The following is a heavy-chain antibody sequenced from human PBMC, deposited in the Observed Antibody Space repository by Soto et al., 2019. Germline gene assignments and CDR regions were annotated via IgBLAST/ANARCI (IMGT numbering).Heavy chain of an antibody. CDR1: GFSVSSNF. J-gene: IGHJ4*02. CDR3: ARQIGHTYGSGVCDH. D-gene: IGHD5-18*01. Sequence: GGSLRLSCAASGFSVSSNFMSWVRQAPGKGLEWVSVIYSGGSRYYADSVKGRFTISRDNSKNTLFLQMNSLRAEDTAVYYCARQIGHTYGSGVCDHWGQGNLVTVSS. V-gene: IGHV3-53*01. CDR2: IYSGGSR.